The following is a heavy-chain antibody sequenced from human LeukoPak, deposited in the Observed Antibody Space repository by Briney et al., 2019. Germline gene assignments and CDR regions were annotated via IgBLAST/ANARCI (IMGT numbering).Heavy chain of an antibody. D-gene: IGHD6-13*01. CDR2: ISSSSSYT. J-gene: IGHJ4*02. CDR1: GFTFSDYY. CDR3: ARDELAAAAGTKSLFDY. V-gene: IGHV3-11*06. Sequence: GGSLRLSCAASGFTFSDYYMSWIRQAPGKGLEWVSYISSSSSYTNYADSVKGRFTISRDNAKNSLYLQMNSLRAEDTAVYYCARDELAAAAGTKSLFDYWGQGTLVTVSS.